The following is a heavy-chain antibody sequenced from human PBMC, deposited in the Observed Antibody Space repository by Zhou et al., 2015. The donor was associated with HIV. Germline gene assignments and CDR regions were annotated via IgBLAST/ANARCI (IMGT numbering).Heavy chain of an antibody. V-gene: IGHV1-18*04. D-gene: IGHD3-22*01. Sequence: GYPLSYYGLTWVRQVPGQGLEWMGWIYNGNANYAQKFQGRVTMTTDTATRTGYLELSNLRPEDTAVYYCARGQTYYYDKRGHYKNWYFDLWGRGTLVTVSS. CDR1: GYPLSYYG. CDR2: IYNGNA. CDR3: ARGQTYYYDKRGHYKNWYFDL. J-gene: IGHJ2*01.